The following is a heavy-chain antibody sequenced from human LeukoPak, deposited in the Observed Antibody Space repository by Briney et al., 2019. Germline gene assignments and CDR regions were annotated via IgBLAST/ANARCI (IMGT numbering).Heavy chain of an antibody. J-gene: IGHJ4*02. Sequence: PGGSLPLSSAASGFTFDYYAMHWVRQAPGKGLEWVSAVSGSGGHTYYADSVKGRFTISRDNSKNTLYLQMDTLRAEDTAVYYCAKDAALYPFFFDYWGQGTLVTVSS. V-gene: IGHV3-23*01. D-gene: IGHD3-16*01. CDR1: GFTFDYYA. CDR3: AKDAALYPFFFDY. CDR2: VSGSGGHT.